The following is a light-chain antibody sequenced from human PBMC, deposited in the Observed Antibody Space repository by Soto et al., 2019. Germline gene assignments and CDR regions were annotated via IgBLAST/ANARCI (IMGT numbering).Light chain of an antibody. V-gene: IGLV1-40*01. CDR1: TSNIGAGFD. CDR2: DNN. CDR3: QSFDSSLSGSYV. Sequence: QSVLTQPPSVSGAPGQRVTISCTGSTSNIGAGFDVHWYQQFPGTAPKLLIYDNNNRPSEVPDRFSGSKSGTSASLAITGLQTEDEADYFCQSFDSSLSGSYVFGTGTKVTVL. J-gene: IGLJ1*01.